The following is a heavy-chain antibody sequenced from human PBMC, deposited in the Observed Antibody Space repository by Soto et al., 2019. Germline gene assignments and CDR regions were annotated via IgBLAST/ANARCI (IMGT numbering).Heavy chain of an antibody. CDR1: GYTFSNYA. J-gene: IGHJ6*02. CDR3: ARSPRVTPYYYYGLDV. V-gene: IGHV1-3*01. D-gene: IGHD2-21*02. Sequence: VRLVQSGAEVRKPGASVKISCKASGYTFSNYALHWVRQAPGQRPEWMGWINGNNGDTKYAPKFQGRVTISSDTSATTGDMEMAGLISEDTAVYFCARSPRVTPYYYYGLDVWGQGTTVTVSS. CDR2: INGNNGDT.